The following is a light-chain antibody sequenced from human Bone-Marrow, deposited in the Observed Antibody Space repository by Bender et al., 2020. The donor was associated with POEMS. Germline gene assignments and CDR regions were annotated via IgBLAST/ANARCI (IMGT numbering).Light chain of an antibody. CDR1: NIGRKS. CDR2: RDS. Sequence: SYVLTQPPSVSVAPGQTARITCGGNNIGRKSVHWYQQKPGQAPVLVVYRDSDRPSGIPERFSGSNSGNTATLTMSRVEAGDEAAYYCQVWDSSSDPYVFGSGTKVTVL. V-gene: IGLV3-21*02. J-gene: IGLJ1*01. CDR3: QVWDSSSDPYV.